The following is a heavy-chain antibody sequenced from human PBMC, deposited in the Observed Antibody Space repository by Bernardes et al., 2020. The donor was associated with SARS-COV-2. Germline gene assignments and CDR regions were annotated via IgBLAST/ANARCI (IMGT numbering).Heavy chain of an antibody. J-gene: IGHJ5*02. CDR3: VRDRTDAALDP. CDR2: IYSDGST. CDR1: GFTVSSDY. D-gene: IGHD6-6*01. Sequence: GGSLRLFCAASGFTVSSDYITWVRQAPGKGLEWVSLIYSDGSTFFAASVQGRFTISRDSSKNTLFLQMNSLRVEDTAVYYCVRDRTDAALDPWGQGTLVTVSS. V-gene: IGHV3-66*02.